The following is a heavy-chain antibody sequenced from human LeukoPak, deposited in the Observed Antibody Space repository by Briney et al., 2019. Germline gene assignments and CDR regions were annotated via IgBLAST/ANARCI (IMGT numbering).Heavy chain of an antibody. J-gene: IGHJ2*01. CDR3: ARVRDSGSFDVYWYFDL. Sequence: PSEAPSLTCTVSGGSINSNYWSWIRQPPGEGLEWIAYIDHSGNTNYNPSLKSRVTISRDMSKNQFSLKLSSVTAADTAVYYCARVRDSGSFDVYWYFDLWGRGTPVTVSS. V-gene: IGHV4-59*12. CDR1: GGSINSNY. D-gene: IGHD1-26*01. CDR2: IDHSGNT.